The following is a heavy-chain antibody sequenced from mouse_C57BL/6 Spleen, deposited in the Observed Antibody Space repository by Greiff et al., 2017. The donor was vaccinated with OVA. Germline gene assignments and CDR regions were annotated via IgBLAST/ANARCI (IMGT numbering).Heavy chain of an antibody. CDR1: GYTFTDYE. CDR3: TRRMTTVVATDYFDY. Sequence: VQLQQSGAELVRPGASVTLSCKASGYTFTDYEMHWVKQTPVHGLEWIGAIDPETGGTAYNQKFKGKAILTADKSSSTAYMELRSLTSEDSAVYYCTRRMTTVVATDYFDYGGQGTTLTVSS. D-gene: IGHD1-1*01. J-gene: IGHJ2*01. CDR2: IDPETGGT. V-gene: IGHV1-15*01.